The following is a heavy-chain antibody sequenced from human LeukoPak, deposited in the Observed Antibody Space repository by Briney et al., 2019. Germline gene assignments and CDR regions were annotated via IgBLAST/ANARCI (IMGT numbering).Heavy chain of an antibody. CDR1: GFTFSTYE. D-gene: IGHD4-23*01. CDR3: AKQGKNGGWGSFDH. J-gene: IGHJ4*02. V-gene: IGHV3-23*01. Sequence: PGGSLRLSCAASGFTFSTYEMPWVRQAPGKGLDWVSTISGGGTRTYYADSVGGRFTISRDNSKTTHNLQMESLRVEDTAIYYCAKQGKNGGWGSFDHWGQGILVTVSS. CDR2: ISGGGTRT.